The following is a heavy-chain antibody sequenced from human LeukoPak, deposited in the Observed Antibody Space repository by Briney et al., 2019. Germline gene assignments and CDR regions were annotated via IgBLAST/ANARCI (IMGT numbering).Heavy chain of an antibody. CDR1: GFTFSSYA. CDR2: ISGSGGST. D-gene: IGHD3-9*01. Sequence: GGSLRLSCAASGFTFSSYAMSWVRQAPGKGLEWVSAISGSGGSTYYADSVKGRFTISRDNSKNTLYLQMNSLRAEDTAVYYCAKDSYDILTGYYGWFDPWGQGTLVTVSS. J-gene: IGHJ5*02. CDR3: AKDSYDILTGYYGWFDP. V-gene: IGHV3-23*01.